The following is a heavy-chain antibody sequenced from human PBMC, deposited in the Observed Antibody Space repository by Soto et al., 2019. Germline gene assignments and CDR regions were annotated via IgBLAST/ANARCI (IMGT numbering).Heavy chain of an antibody. CDR2: IYYSGST. D-gene: IGHD1-26*01. J-gene: IGHJ4*02. CDR1: GSISSGDYY. Sequence: SETLSLTCTVTGSISSGDYYWSWIRQPPGKGLEWIGYIYYSGSTLHNPSLKSRLTISIDRPKNQFSLKLTSVTAADTAVYYCARVSSVGATYSFDYWGQGALVTVSS. V-gene: IGHV4-30-4*01. CDR3: ARVSSVGATYSFDY.